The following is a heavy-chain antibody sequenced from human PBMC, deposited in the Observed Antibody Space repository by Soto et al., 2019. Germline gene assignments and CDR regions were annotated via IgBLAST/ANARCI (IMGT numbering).Heavy chain of an antibody. D-gene: IGHD5-18*01. J-gene: IGHJ5*02. CDR2: IYYSGST. V-gene: IGHV4-59*08. CDR3: ARLVWSYGTWFDP. CDR1: GGTISSWY. Sequence: SETLSLTCTVSGGTISSWYWSWIRQPPGKGLEWIGYIYYSGSTNCNPSLKSRVTISVDTSKNQFSLKLSSVTAADTAVYYCARLVWSYGTWFDPWGQGTLVTVSS.